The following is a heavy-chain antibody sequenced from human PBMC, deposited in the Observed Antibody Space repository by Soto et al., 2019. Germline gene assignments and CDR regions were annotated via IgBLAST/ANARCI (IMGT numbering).Heavy chain of an antibody. CDR3: AKRGVDTFGLSY. CDR1: GFTFSSFW. J-gene: IGHJ4*02. Sequence: EVQLVESGGGLVQPGGSLRLSCAVSGFTFSSFWMHWVRQAPGEGLVWVSRINTDGSSTSYADSVKGRFTISRDNAKNTLYLQMNSPRVEDAAMSYCAKRGVDTFGLSYWGQGTLVTVSS. CDR2: INTDGSST. D-gene: IGHD3-10*01. V-gene: IGHV3-74*01.